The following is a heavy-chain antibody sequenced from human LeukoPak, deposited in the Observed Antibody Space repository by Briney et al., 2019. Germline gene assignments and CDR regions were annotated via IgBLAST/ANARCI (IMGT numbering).Heavy chain of an antibody. Sequence: SQTLSLTCALSGDSVSSNSAAWNWIRQSPPGGLEWLGRTYYRSKWYYDYAVSVTSRITINPDTSKNQFSLHLNSVTPEDTAVYYCAREGSSSFDYWGQGTLVTVSS. CDR2: TYYRSKWYY. J-gene: IGHJ4*02. CDR3: AREGSSSFDY. V-gene: IGHV6-1*01. CDR1: GDSVSSNSAA. D-gene: IGHD3-10*01.